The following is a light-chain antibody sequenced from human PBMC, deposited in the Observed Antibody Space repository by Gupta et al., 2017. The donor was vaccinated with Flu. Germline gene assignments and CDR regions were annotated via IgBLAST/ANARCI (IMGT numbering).Light chain of an antibody. Sequence: AIQLTQSPRSLSAPIGERVTITCRASQDITNELGWYQQKPGKAPKLLIYGASNLQSGIPSRFSGSGTGTDFTLTINSLQPEDFATYYCLQDYNYPRTFGQGTKVEIK. CDR2: GAS. CDR3: LQDYNYPRT. J-gene: IGKJ1*01. V-gene: IGKV1-6*01. CDR1: QDITNE.